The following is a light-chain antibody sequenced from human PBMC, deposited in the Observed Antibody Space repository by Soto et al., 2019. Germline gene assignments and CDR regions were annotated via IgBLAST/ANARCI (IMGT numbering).Light chain of an antibody. Sequence: EIVLTQSPGTLSLSPGERATLSCRASQSVSGRYLAWYQQKPGQAPRLVIYGASIRATGIPDRFSGSGSGTDFTLTISRLEPEDFAVYYCQQYGSSGTFGQGTKVDTK. V-gene: IGKV3-20*01. CDR1: QSVSGRY. J-gene: IGKJ1*01. CDR2: GAS. CDR3: QQYGSSGT.